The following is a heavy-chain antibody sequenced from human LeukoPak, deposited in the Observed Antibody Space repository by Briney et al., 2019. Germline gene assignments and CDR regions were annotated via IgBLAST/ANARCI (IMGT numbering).Heavy chain of an antibody. CDR2: ISYDESSR. Sequence: PGGSLRLSCAASGFTFSSYAMHWVRKAPGTGLERVAVISYDESSRYYDDSVQGRFTISRDNSTNTQYSQMNSLRAEDTAVYYCARANGYRHDAFDIWGQGTMVTVSS. D-gene: IGHD5-18*01. CDR1: GFTFSSYA. V-gene: IGHV3-30*04. J-gene: IGHJ3*02. CDR3: ARANGYRHDAFDI.